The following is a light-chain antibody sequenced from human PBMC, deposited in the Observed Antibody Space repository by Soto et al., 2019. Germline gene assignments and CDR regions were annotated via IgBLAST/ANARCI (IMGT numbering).Light chain of an antibody. CDR1: QSVSGS. CDR2: DAS. CDR3: QEGTYWPA. V-gene: IGKV3-11*01. Sequence: EIVLTQSPAILSLSPGEKATLSCRASQSVSGSLGWYQQKPGQAPRIIIYDASGRATGIPARFSGSGSGTDFTLTSSSLEPEDFAVYYCQEGTYWPAFGGGTKVEIK. J-gene: IGKJ4*01.